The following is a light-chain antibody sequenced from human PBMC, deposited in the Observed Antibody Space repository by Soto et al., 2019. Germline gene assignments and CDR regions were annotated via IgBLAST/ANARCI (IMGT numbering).Light chain of an antibody. CDR1: SSDVGAYNY. J-gene: IGLJ1*01. Sequence: QSVLTQAASVSGSPGQSITISCAGTSSDVGAYNYVSWYQRHPGKAPKLMIYEVSNRPSGVSNRFSGSKSGDTASLTISGLQAEDEAAYYSTSYTNSSTLGVFGTGTKVTVL. CDR3: TSYTNSSTLGV. CDR2: EVS. V-gene: IGLV2-14*01.